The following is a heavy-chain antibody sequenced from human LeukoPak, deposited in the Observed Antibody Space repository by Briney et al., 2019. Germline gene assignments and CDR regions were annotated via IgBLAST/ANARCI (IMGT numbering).Heavy chain of an antibody. V-gene: IGHV3-23*01. CDR3: ARCRVAYMDV. J-gene: IGHJ6*03. D-gene: IGHD5-12*01. CDR1: GFTFTTYA. Sequence: PGGSLRLSCAASGFTFTTYAMSWVRQAPGKGLEWVSAISSNGGSTYYADSVKGRFTISRDNSKNTIFLQMNSLRAEDTAVYYCARCRVAYMDVWGKGTTVTVSS. CDR2: ISSNGGST.